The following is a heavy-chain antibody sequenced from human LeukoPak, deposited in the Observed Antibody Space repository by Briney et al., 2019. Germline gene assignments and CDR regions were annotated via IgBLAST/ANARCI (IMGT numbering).Heavy chain of an antibody. Sequence: GASVKVSCKVSGYTLTELSMHWVRQAPGKGLEWMGGFDPEDGETIYAQKFQGRVTMTEDTSTDTAYMELSSLRSEDTAVYYCATVYHARVVAARLQTNFDIWGQGTMVTVSS. CDR3: ATVYHARVVAARLQTNFDI. V-gene: IGHV1-24*01. J-gene: IGHJ3*02. D-gene: IGHD2-15*01. CDR1: GYTLTELS. CDR2: FDPEDGET.